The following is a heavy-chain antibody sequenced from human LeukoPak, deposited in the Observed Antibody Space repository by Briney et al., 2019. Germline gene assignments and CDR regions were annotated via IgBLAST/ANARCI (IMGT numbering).Heavy chain of an antibody. Sequence: SETLSLTCSVYGGSFSGYYWSRIRQPPGKGLEWIGEINHSGSTNYNPSLKSRVTISVDTSKNQFSLKLSSVTAADTAVYYCARGGGYSYGRKRYYYMDVWGKGTTVTVSS. J-gene: IGHJ6*03. CDR3: ARGGGYSYGRKRYYYMDV. V-gene: IGHV4-34*01. D-gene: IGHD5-18*01. CDR2: INHSGST. CDR1: GGSFSGYY.